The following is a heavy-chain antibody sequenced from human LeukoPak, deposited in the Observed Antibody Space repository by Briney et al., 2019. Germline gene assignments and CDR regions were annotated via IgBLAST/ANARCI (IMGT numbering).Heavy chain of an antibody. CDR3: ARVSVVVALTPNSGLDV. J-gene: IGHJ6*02. Sequence: GASVKVSCKASGYSFSAYVISWVRQAPGQGLEWMGWINTHNGNTKYEQELQGRVTMTTDTSTSTAYMELRSLRSDDTAVYYCARVSVVVALTPNSGLDVWGQGTTVTVSS. V-gene: IGHV1-18*01. CDR1: GYSFSAYV. CDR2: INTHNGNT. D-gene: IGHD2-15*01.